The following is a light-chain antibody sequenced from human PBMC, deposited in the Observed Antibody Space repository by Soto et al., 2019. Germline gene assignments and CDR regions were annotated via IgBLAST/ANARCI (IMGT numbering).Light chain of an antibody. Sequence: QSALTQPASVSGSPGQSITISCTGTSSDVGGYNYVSWYQQHPGKAPKLMIYEVSNRPSGVPNRFSGSKSGNTASLTISGRQAEDEADYYCSSYTSSSTRVFGGGTKLTVL. J-gene: IGLJ3*02. CDR3: SSYTSSSTRV. CDR1: SSDVGGYNY. CDR2: EVS. V-gene: IGLV2-14*01.